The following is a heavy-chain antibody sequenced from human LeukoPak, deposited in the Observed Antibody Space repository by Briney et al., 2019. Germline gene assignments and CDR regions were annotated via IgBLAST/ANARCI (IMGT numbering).Heavy chain of an antibody. D-gene: IGHD2-2*01. CDR1: AGSISSGGYS. J-gene: IGHJ3*02. Sequence: SQTLSLTCTVSAGSISSGGYSWRWIRQPPGKGLEWIVYIYHSGSTYYNPSLKSRVTISVDRSKNQFSLKLSSVTAADTAVYHCARGGSTSWRGDAFDIWGQETMVTVSS. V-gene: IGHV4-30-2*01. CDR3: ARGGSTSWRGDAFDI. CDR2: IYHSGST.